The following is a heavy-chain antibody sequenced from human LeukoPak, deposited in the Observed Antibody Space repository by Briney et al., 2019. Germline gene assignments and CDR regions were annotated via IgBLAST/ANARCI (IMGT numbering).Heavy chain of an antibody. CDR2: IGYTSTDK. V-gene: IGHV3-21*01. CDR3: ARDHGYSGYDYYFDY. CDR1: GFSFSTST. J-gene: IGHJ4*02. Sequence: GGSLRLSCAASGFSFSTSTMNWVRQAPGKGLEWVSSIGYTSTDKYYVASVKGRFTISRDNAENSLYLQMNSLRAEDSAVYYCARDHGYSGYDYYFDYWGQGTLVTVSS. D-gene: IGHD5-12*01.